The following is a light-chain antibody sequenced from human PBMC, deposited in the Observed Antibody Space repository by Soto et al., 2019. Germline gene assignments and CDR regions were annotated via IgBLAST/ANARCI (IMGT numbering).Light chain of an antibody. CDR2: DAS. Sequence: DIKMTQAPCSLSASVGDTVTVTCRASQSVSGWLAWYQQKPGEAPKLLIYDASALPRGVPSRFSGSGSGTKFTLTIASLQPDDFATYYCQQYETFSGTFGPGTKVDIK. CDR1: QSVSGW. V-gene: IGKV1-5*01. CDR3: QQYETFSGT. J-gene: IGKJ1*01.